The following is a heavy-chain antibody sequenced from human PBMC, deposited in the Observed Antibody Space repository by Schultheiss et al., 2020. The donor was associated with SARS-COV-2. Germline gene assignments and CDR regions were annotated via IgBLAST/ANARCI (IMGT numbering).Heavy chain of an antibody. CDR3: AKAQASVVGARVLDY. CDR1: GFTFSSYE. D-gene: IGHD1-26*01. Sequence: GGSLRLSCAASGFTFSSYEMNWVRQAPGKGLEWVSSISSSSSYIYYADSVKGRFTISRDNAKNSLYLQMNSLRAEDTAVYYCAKAQASVVGARVLDYWGQGTLVTVSS. J-gene: IGHJ4*02. CDR2: ISSSSSYI. V-gene: IGHV3-21*04.